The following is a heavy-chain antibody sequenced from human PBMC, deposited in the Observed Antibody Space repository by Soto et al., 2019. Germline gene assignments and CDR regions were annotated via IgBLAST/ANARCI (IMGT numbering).Heavy chain of an antibody. CDR3: AGGTTVTTRGYYYDYGMDV. CDR1: GGSISSYY. J-gene: IGHJ6*02. Sequence: SETLSLTCTVSGGSISSYYWSWIRQPPGKGLEWIGYIYYSGSTNYNPSLKSRVTISVDTSKNQFSLKLSSVTAADTAVYYCAGGTTVTTRGYYYDYGMDVWGQGTTVTVS. CDR2: IYYSGST. D-gene: IGHD4-17*01. V-gene: IGHV4-59*01.